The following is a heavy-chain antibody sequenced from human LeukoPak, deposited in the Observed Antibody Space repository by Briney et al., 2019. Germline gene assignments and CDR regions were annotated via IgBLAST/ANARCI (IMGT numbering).Heavy chain of an antibody. J-gene: IGHJ4*02. V-gene: IGHV4-34*01. CDR3: ARVADIVVVPAAFDY. CDR1: GGSFSGYY. CDR2: INHSGST. D-gene: IGHD2-2*01. Sequence: PSETLSLTCAVYGGSFSGYYWSWIRQPPGKGLEWIREINHSGSTNYNPSLKSRVTISVDTSKNQFSLKLSSVTAADTAVYYCARVADIVVVPAAFDYWGQGTLVTVSS.